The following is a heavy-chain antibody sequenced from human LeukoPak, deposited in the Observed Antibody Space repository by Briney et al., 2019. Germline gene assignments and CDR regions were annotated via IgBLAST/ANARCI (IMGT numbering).Heavy chain of an antibody. Sequence: ASVKVSCKASGYTFTSYYMHWVRQAPGQGLEWMGWISAYNGNTNYAQKLQGRVTMTTDTSTSTAYMELRSLRSDDTAVYYCARDQGSSGGYYYGMDVWGQGTTVTVSS. CDR1: GYTFTSYY. V-gene: IGHV1-18*04. CDR3: ARDQGSSGGYYYGMDV. CDR2: ISAYNGNT. D-gene: IGHD6-19*01. J-gene: IGHJ6*02.